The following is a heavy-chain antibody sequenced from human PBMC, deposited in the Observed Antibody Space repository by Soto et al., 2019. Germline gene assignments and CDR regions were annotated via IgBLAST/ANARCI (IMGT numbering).Heavy chain of an antibody. CDR2: INPNSGGT. J-gene: IGHJ5*02. Sequence: GASVKVSCKASGYTFTGYYMHWVRQAPGQGLEWMGWINPNSGGTNYAQKFQGWVTMTRDTSISTAYMELSRLRSDDTAVYYCARGPDCSSTSCYTAVGRFDPWGQGTLVTVS. D-gene: IGHD2-2*02. CDR1: GYTFTGYY. V-gene: IGHV1-2*04. CDR3: ARGPDCSSTSCYTAVGRFDP.